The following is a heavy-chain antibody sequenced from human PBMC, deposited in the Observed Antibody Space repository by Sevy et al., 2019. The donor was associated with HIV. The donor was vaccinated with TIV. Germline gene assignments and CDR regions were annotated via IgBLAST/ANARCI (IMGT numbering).Heavy chain of an antibody. J-gene: IGHJ4*02. CDR2: INPNSGGT. V-gene: IGHV1-2*02. CDR1: GYTFTGYY. CDR3: VRDMELVDEGTQEFYY. Sequence: ASVKVSCKASGYTFTGYYMHWVRQAPGQGLEWMGWINPNSGGTNCAQKFQGRVTMTRDTSISTAYMELSRLRSDDTALYYCVRDMELVDEGTQEFYYWGQGTLVTVSS. D-gene: IGHD1-7*01.